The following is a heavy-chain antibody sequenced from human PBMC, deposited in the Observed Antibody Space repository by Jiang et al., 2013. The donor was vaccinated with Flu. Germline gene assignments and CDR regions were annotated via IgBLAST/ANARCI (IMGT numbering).Heavy chain of an antibody. Sequence: GSGLVKPSETLSLTCAVYGGSFSGYYWSWIRQPPGKGLEWIGEINHSGSTNYNPSLKSRVTISVDTSKNQFSLKLSSVTAADTAVYYCARVGYDFGVVTQTVRPWGQGTWSPSPQ. CDR2: INHSGST. CDR3: ARVGYDFGVVTQTVRP. J-gene: IGHJ5*02. V-gene: IGHV4-34*01. CDR1: GGSFSGYY. D-gene: IGHD3-3*01.